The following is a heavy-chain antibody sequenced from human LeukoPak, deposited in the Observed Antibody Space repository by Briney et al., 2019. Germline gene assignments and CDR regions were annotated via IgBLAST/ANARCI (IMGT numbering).Heavy chain of an antibody. CDR1: GFTFSSYS. Sequence: AGGSLRLSCAASGFTFSSYSMNWVRQATGKGLEWVSAIGTAGDTYYPGSVKGRFTISRENAKNSLYLQMNSLRAGDTAVYYCARENGGYDSDYGMDVWGQGTTVTVSS. CDR2: IGTAGDT. D-gene: IGHD5-12*01. CDR3: ARENGGYDSDYGMDV. J-gene: IGHJ6*02. V-gene: IGHV3-13*01.